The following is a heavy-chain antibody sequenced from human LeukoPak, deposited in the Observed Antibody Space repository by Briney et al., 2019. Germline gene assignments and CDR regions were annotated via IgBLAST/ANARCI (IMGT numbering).Heavy chain of an antibody. J-gene: IGHJ4*02. CDR3: AKDHYWSIDY. CDR2: ISNNGGYT. Sequence: GGSLRLSCAASGFTFSSSAMSWVRQAPGKGLEWVSAISNNGGYTYYADSVQGRFTISRDNSKSTLCLQMNSLRAEDTGVYYCAKDHYWSIDYWGRGTLVTVSS. V-gene: IGHV3-23*01. CDR1: GFTFSSSA. D-gene: IGHD3-3*01.